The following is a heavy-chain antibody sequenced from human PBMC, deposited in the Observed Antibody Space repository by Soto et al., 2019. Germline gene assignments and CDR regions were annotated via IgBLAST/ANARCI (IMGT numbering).Heavy chain of an antibody. CDR2: IKSKTDGETR. Sequence: EVQLVESGGDLVKPGGSLRLSCAASGFPFSNGGMSWVRQAPGKGLEWVGRIKSKTDGETRDYAGPVKDRFTISRDDSKKTLYLQMNSLKTENTAVYYCSTDLGYYGLDVWGQGTTVTVSS. CDR1: GFPFSNGG. D-gene: IGHD2-15*01. CDR3: STDLGYYGLDV. V-gene: IGHV3-15*01. J-gene: IGHJ6*02.